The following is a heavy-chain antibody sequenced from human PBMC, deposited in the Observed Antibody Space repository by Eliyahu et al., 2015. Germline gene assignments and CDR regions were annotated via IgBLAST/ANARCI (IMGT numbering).Heavy chain of an antibody. D-gene: IGHD5-24*01. CDR3: GRGDGSGYNYAY. V-gene: IGHV5-51*01. Sequence: EVQLVQSGAEVKKPGESLKISCKASGYIFTTSWIVWVRQVPGKGLEWMGIINPRDSDTRYGPSFQGQVTISVDKSITIAYLQWGSLTASDTAIYYCGRGDGSGYNYAYWGQGSLVTVSS. CDR2: INPRDSDT. CDR1: GYIFTTSW. J-gene: IGHJ4*02.